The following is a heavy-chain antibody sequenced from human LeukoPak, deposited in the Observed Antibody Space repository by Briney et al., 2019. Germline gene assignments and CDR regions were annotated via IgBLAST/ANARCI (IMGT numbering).Heavy chain of an antibody. CDR2: ISYDGSNK. V-gene: IGHV3-30*18. J-gene: IGHJ4*02. D-gene: IGHD6-19*01. CDR3: AKQKGRAVAAYDY. CDR1: GFTFSSYG. Sequence: GGSLRLSCAASGFTFSSYGMHWVRQAPGKGLEWVAVISYDGSNKCYADSVKGRFTISRDNSKNTLYLQMNSLRAEDTAVYYCAKQKGRAVAAYDYWGQGTLVTVSS.